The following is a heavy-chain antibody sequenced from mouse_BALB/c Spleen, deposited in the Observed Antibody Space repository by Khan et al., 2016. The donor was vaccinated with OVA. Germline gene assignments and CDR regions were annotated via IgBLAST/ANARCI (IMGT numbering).Heavy chain of an antibody. CDR2: ISNDGST. CDR3: ARQPYYDYKIMDY. V-gene: IGHV2-6-1*01. D-gene: IGHD2-4*01. CDR1: GFSLTNSG. J-gene: IGHJ4*01. Sequence: QVELVQSGPGLVAPSQSLSITCTISGFSLTNSGVHWVRQPPEKGLEWMVVISNDGSTTNNSAHKPKLTTIKDNSKVQVFLKMNSRQTDDNAIYFCARQPYYDYKIMDYWGQGTSVTVSS.